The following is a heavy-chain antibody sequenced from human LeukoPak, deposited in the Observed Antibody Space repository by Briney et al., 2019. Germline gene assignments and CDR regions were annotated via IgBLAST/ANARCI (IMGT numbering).Heavy chain of an antibody. J-gene: IGHJ1*01. Sequence: GGSLRLSCAASGFTFSDYWMSWVRQPPGKGLEWVANIKQDGSEKYYVDSMKGRFTISRDNAKNSLYLQMNSLRAEDTAVYYCATYSSLNRREFQFWGQGTLLTVSS. CDR2: IKQDGSEK. CDR3: ATYSSLNRREFQF. V-gene: IGHV3-7*01. D-gene: IGHD3-22*01. CDR1: GFTFSDYW.